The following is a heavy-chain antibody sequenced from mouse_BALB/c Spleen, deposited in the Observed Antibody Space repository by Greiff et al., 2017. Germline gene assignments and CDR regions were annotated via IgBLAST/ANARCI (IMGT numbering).Heavy chain of an antibody. J-gene: IGHJ4*01. D-gene: IGHD2-1*01. CDR1: GFNIKDYY. CDR3: NRVRDAMDY. V-gene: IGHV14-4*02. Sequence: VQLKQSGAELVRSGASVKLSCTASGFNIKDYYMHWVKQRPEQGLEWIGWIDPENGDTEYAPKFQGKATMTADTSSNTAYLQLSSLTSEDTAVYYCNRVRDAMDYWGQGTSVTVSS. CDR2: IDPENGDT.